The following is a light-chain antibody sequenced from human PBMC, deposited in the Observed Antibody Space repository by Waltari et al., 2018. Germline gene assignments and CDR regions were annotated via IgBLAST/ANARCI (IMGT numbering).Light chain of an antibody. V-gene: IGKV3-15*01. CDR1: QTMSSN. CDR3: QHYNDWPPYT. J-gene: IGKJ2*01. CDR2: HAS. Sequence: EIILTHSPATLSVSPGARVTLFCRASQTMSSNLAWYQQKVDQAPRPLIYHASTRATGIPARFSGSGSGTQFTLTISSVQSEDFAVYYCQHYNDWPPYTFGQGTKLEIK.